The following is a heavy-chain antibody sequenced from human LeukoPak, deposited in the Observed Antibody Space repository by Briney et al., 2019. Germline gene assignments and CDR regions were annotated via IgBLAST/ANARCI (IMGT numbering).Heavy chain of an antibody. D-gene: IGHD2-2*01. CDR3: ARGVPAANFDY. J-gene: IGHJ4*02. V-gene: IGHV3-66*01. CDR1: GLTVSSNY. CDR2: IYGGGST. Sequence: GGSLRLSCAASGLTVSSNYMSWVRQAPGKGLEWVSVIYGGGSTYYADSVKGRFTISRDNSKNTLYLQMNSLRAEDTAVYYCARGVPAANFDYWGQGTLVTVSS.